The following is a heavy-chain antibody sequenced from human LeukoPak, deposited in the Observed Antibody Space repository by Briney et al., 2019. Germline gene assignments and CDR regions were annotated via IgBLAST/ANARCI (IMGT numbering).Heavy chain of an antibody. D-gene: IGHD6-13*01. J-gene: IGHJ4*02. V-gene: IGHV4-34*01. CDR1: GGSFSGYY. CDR2: INHSGST. Sequence: SEALSLTCAVYGGSFSGYYWSWIRQPPGKGLEWIGEINHSGSTNYNPSLKSRVTISVDTSKNQFSLKLSSVTAADTAVYYCARVFSSWYFDYWGQGTLVTVSS. CDR3: ARVFSSWYFDY.